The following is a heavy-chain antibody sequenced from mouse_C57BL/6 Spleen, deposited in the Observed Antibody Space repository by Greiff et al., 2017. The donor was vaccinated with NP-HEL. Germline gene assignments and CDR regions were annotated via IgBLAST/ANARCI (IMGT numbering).Heavy chain of an antibody. CDR3: ARKGVYDYDWFAY. D-gene: IGHD2-4*01. CDR1: GYTFTDHT. Sequence: VQLQQSDAELVKPGASVKISCKVSGYTFTDHTIHWMKQRPEQGLEWIGYIYPRDGSTKYNEKFKGKATLTADKSSSTAYMQLNSLTSEDSAVYCCARKGVYDYDWFAYWGQGTLVTVSA. J-gene: IGHJ3*01. CDR2: IYPRDGST. V-gene: IGHV1-78*01.